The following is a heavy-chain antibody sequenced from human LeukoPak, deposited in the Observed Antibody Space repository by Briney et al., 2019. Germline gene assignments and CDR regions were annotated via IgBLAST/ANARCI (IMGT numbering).Heavy chain of an antibody. CDR1: GFTFTDSF. J-gene: IGHJ6*04. CDR2: ISSSSSTI. CDR3: AELGITMIGGV. V-gene: IGHV3-11*04. Sequence: PGGSLRLSCAASGFTFTDSFMTWIRQAPGKGLEWVSYISSSSSTIYYADSVKGRFTISRDNAKNSLYLQMNSLRAEDTAVYYCAELGITMIGGVWGKGTTVTISS. D-gene: IGHD3-10*02.